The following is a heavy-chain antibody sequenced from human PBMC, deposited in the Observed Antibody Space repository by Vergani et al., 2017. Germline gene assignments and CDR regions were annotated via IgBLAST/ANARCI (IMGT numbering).Heavy chain of an antibody. CDR2: IYSGGST. D-gene: IGHD2-2*01. V-gene: IGHV3-66*02. J-gene: IGHJ6*03. CDR3: ASGCKPAAISRYYYYYMDV. CDR1: GFTVSSNY. Sequence: EVQLVESGGGLVQPGGSLRLSCAASGFTVSSNYMSWVRQAPGKGLEWVSVIYSGGSTYYADSVKGRLTISRDNSKNTLYLQMNSLRAEDTAVYYCASGCKPAAISRYYYYYMDVWGKGTTVIFSS.